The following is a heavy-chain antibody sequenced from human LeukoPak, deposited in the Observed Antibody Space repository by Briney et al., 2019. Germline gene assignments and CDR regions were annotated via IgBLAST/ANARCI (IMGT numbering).Heavy chain of an antibody. V-gene: IGHV1-2*02. D-gene: IGHD6-19*01. J-gene: IGHJ4*02. CDR3: ARRVFSGWGYYFDY. CDR2: INPKSGGT. CDR1: GYSFTVYY. Sequence: ASVKVSSTASGYSFTVYYLDWVRQAPGQGLEWMGWINPKSGGTNYAQKFPGRVTMTRDTSISTAYMELSSLRSDDTAIYYCARRVFSGWGYYFDYWGQGTLVTVSS.